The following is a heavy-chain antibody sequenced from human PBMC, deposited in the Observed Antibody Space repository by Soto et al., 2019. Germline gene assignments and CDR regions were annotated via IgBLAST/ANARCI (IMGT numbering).Heavy chain of an antibody. D-gene: IGHD6-13*01. V-gene: IGHV3-21*01. CDR2: ISSSSSYI. J-gene: IGHJ6*03. CDR3: ARYARVNPGYYYYYYYMDV. CDR1: GFTFSSYS. Sequence: GGSLRLSCAASGFTFSSYSMNWVRQAPGKGLEWVSSISSSSSYIYYADSVKGRFTISRDNAKNSLYLQMNSLRAEDTAVYYCARYARVNPGYYYYYYYMDVWGKGTTVTVSS.